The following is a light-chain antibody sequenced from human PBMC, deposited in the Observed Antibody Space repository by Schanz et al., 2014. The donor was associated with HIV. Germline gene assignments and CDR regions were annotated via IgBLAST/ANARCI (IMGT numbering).Light chain of an antibody. CDR2: SAS. Sequence: TVMTQSPATLSVSPGERATLSCTASQSVSNNLAWYQQKLGQAPRLLIHSASTRVTGIPARFSGSGSGTDFTLTISSLEPEDFAVYYCQYFGNSGGTFGGGTKVEIK. J-gene: IGKJ4*01. V-gene: IGKV3-15*01. CDR1: QSVSNN. CDR3: QYFGNSGGT.